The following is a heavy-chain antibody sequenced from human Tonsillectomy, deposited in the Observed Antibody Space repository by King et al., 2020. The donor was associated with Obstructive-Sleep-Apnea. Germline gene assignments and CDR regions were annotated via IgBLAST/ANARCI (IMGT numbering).Heavy chain of an antibody. V-gene: IGHV3-9*01. CDR2: VSWNSGKI. CDR3: AKGADSSSWNYFDY. Sequence: VQLVESRGGLVQPGRSLTLSCAASGFTFDDYAMHWVRQGPGKGLEWGSVVSWNSGKIGYAGSVKGRFTMYRDNAKNSLYLQMNSLRPEDTALYYCAKGADSSSWNYFDYWGQGTLVTVSS. D-gene: IGHD6-13*01. CDR1: GFTFDDYA. J-gene: IGHJ4*02.